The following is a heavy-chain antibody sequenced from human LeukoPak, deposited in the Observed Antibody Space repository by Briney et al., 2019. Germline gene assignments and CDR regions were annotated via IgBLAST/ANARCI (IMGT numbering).Heavy chain of an antibody. V-gene: IGHV1-18*01. CDR2: ISVYNGNT. D-gene: IGHD2-21*02. Sequence: ASVKVSCKASGYTFGFYGVSWMRQAPGQGLEWMGWISVYNGNTNYAQNLQGRIILTTDTSTSTAYMELRSLRSDDTAVYYCARTQDVTYYYYYMDVWGTGTTVTVSS. J-gene: IGHJ6*03. CDR1: GYTFGFYG. CDR3: ARTQDVTYYYYYMDV.